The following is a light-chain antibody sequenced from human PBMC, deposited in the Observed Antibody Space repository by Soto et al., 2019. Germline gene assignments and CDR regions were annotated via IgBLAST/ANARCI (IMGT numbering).Light chain of an antibody. CDR2: GAS. V-gene: IGKV3-15*01. Sequence: SPATLSVSPGERATLSCRASQSVSSNLAWYQQKPGQAPRLLIYGASTRATGIPARFSGSGSGTEFTVTISSLQSEDFAVYYCQQDNNWPITCGQETRLEIK. J-gene: IGKJ5*01. CDR3: QQDNNWPIT. CDR1: QSVSSN.